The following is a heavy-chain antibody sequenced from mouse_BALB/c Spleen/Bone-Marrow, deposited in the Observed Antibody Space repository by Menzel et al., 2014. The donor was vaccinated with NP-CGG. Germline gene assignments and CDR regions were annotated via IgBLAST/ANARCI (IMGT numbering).Heavy chain of an antibody. J-gene: IGHJ2*01. D-gene: IGHD1-2*01. Sequence: EVKLMESGGGLVKPGGSLKLSCAASGFTFSSYTMSWVRQTPEKRLEWVATITSGGSYTYYPDSVKGRFTISRDNAKNTLYLQMSSLKSEDTATYYCTRDNGPFDYWGQGTTLTVSS. CDR1: GFTFSSYT. CDR2: ITSGGSYT. CDR3: TRDNGPFDY. V-gene: IGHV5-6-4*01.